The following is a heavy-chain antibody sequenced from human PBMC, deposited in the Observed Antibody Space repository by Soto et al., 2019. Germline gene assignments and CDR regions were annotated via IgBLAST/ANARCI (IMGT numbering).Heavy chain of an antibody. CDR2: IYPSGST. V-gene: IGHV4-4*07. D-gene: IGHD5-12*01. CDR3: VRGRSYSVYDF. Sequence: PSETLSLTCTVSGGSISGHAWIWVRQPAGRGLEWIGHIYPSGSTSYNPSLRSRVTMSLDTSNNQIFLNLASVTAADTAVFYCVRGRSYSVYDFWGPGTLV. J-gene: IGHJ4*02. CDR1: GGSISGHA.